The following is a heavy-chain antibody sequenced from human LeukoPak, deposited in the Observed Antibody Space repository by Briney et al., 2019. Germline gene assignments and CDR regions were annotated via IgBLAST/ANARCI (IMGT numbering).Heavy chain of an antibody. CDR3: VFLGAAGI. CDR2: INPNSGGT. D-gene: IGHD6-25*01. V-gene: IGHV1-2*02. CDR1: GYSFTGYY. J-gene: IGHJ4*02. Sequence: GASVTVSFKASGYSFTGYYMHWVRQAPGQGLEWMGGINPNSGGTNSPQKFQGRVTMTRETSISTVYMEFKSLRSDDTAVYYCVFLGAAGIWGQGTLVTVSS.